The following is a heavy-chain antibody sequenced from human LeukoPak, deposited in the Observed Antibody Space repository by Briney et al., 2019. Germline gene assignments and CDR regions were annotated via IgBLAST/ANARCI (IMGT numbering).Heavy chain of an antibody. CDR3: ATGGVGYCSSTSCYHFDY. D-gene: IGHD2-2*01. CDR2: MNPNSGNT. Sequence: ASVKVSCKASGYTFTSYDINWVRQATGQGLEWMGWMNPNSGNTGYAQKFQGRVTITRNTSISTAYMELSSLRSEDTAVYYCATGGVGYCSSTSCYHFDYWGQGTLVTVSS. J-gene: IGHJ4*02. CDR1: GYTFTSYD. V-gene: IGHV1-8*03.